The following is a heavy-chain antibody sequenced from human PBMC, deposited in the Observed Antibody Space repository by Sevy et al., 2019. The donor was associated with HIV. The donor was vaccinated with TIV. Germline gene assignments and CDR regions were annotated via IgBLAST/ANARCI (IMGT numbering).Heavy chain of an antibody. CDR2: INGKGRST. J-gene: IGHJ6*02. D-gene: IGHD2-2*01. Sequence: GGSLRPSCAVSGFTFSGYAMNWVRQAPGKGLEWVSAINGKGRSTHYADSVEGRFTISRDNSKNTLYLQMNSLRAEDTAVYYCAKTIDSGGGVVPAANYYYYGMDVWGQGTTVTVSS. CDR3: AKTIDSGGGVVPAANYYYYGMDV. V-gene: IGHV3-23*01. CDR1: GFTFSGYA.